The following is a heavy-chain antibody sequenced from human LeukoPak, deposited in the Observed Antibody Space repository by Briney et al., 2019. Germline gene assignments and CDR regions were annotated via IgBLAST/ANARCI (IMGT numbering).Heavy chain of an antibody. Sequence: GGSLRLSCEASGFTFSDYGMHWVRQAPGKGLEWVASLYYDGGNKDYADSVKGRFTISRDNSKNTLYLQMNSLRAEDTAIYYCAKDCGGECHVYCWGQGTLVTVSS. D-gene: IGHD2-21*01. CDR2: LYYDGGNK. J-gene: IGHJ4*02. CDR3: AKDCGGECHVYC. V-gene: IGHV3-30*02. CDR1: GFTFSDYG.